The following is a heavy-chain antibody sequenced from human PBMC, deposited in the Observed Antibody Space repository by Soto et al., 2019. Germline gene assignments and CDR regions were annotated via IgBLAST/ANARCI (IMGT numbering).Heavy chain of an antibody. CDR1: GFTFSSYG. D-gene: IGHD1-26*01. CDR3: AKDGNGMDV. CDR2: ISYDGSNK. V-gene: IGHV3-30*18. Sequence: GGSLRLSCAASGFTFSSYGMHWVRQAPGKGLEWVAVISYDGSNKYYADSVKARFTISRDNSKNTLYLQMNSLRAEDTAVYYCAKDGNGMDVWGQGTTVTVSS. J-gene: IGHJ6*02.